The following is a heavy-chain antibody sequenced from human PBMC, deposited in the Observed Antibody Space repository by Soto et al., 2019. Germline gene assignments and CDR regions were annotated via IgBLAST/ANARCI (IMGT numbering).Heavy chain of an antibody. CDR2: ISGSGGTT. CDR3: AKQQGSGTPNYYYSMDA. Sequence: EVQLLESGGGLVQPGGSLRLSCATSGVTFSSYAMSWVRQAPGKGLEWVSVISGSGGTTYYADAVKGRFTISRDNSKNTLYLQMNSLRAEDTAVYYCAKQQGSGTPNYYYSMDAWGQGTTVTVSS. D-gene: IGHD6-13*01. J-gene: IGHJ6*02. CDR1: GVTFSSYA. V-gene: IGHV3-23*01.